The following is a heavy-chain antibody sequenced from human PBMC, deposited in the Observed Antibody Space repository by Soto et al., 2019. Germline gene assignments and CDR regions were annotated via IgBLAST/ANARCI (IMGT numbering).Heavy chain of an antibody. D-gene: IGHD3-10*01. CDR1: GFSLSTSGVG. Sequence: SGPTLVNPTQTLTLTCTFSGFSLSTSGVGVGWIRQPPGKALEWLALIYWDDDKRYSPSLKSRLTITKDTSKNQVVLTMTNMDPVDTATYYCAHHNPGDGSGSYYKVFDYWGQGTLVTVSS. J-gene: IGHJ4*02. CDR2: IYWDDDK. CDR3: AHHNPGDGSGSYYKVFDY. V-gene: IGHV2-5*02.